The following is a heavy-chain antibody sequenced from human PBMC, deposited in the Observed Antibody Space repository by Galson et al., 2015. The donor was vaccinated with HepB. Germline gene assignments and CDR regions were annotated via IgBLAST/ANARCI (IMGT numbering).Heavy chain of an antibody. CDR2: VYHSGST. V-gene: IGHV4-4*02. CDR1: GDSIIGTDW. D-gene: IGHD2-21*01. CDR3: ARNGYYSLDY. J-gene: IGHJ4*02. Sequence: SETLSLTCAVSGDSIIGTDWWSWVRQPPGKGLEWIGEVYHSGSTNYNPSLKSRVSISVDKSRNQFSLRLTSLTAADTAVYYCARNGYYSLDYWGQGTLVTVSS.